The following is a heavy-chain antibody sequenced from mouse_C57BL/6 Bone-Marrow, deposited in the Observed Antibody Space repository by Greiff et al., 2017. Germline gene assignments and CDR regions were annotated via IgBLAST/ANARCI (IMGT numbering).Heavy chain of an antibody. Sequence: VQLQQSGAELVKPGASVKMSCKASGYTFTSYWITWVKQRPGQGLEWIGDIYPGSGSTNYNEKFKSKATLTVDTSSSTADMQLSSLTSEDSAVNYDACSFYCCPLCDYWGQGTTLTVSA. CDR1: GYTFTSYW. CDR3: ACSFYCCPLCDY. V-gene: IGHV1-55*01. J-gene: IGHJ2*01. CDR2: IYPGSGST. D-gene: IGHD1-1*01.